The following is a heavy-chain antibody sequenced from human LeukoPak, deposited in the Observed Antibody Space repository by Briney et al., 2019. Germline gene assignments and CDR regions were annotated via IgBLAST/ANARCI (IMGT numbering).Heavy chain of an antibody. V-gene: IGHV3-30-3*02. CDR1: GFSFSNYA. J-gene: IGHJ2*01. CDR3: AKIHATGWYDWYFDL. D-gene: IGHD6-19*01. CDR2: ISKDGGNT. Sequence: PGRSLRLSCAASGFSFSNYAMHWVRQAPGKGLEWVAVISKDGGNTHYADSVKGRFTVSRDDSKNTLYLQMNSVRSDDTAVYHCAKIHATGWYDWYFDLWGRGSQVPVSS.